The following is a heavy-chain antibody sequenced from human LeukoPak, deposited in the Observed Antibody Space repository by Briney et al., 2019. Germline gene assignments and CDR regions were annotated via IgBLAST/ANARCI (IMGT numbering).Heavy chain of an antibody. D-gene: IGHD6-13*01. CDR2: IYYSGST. J-gene: IGHJ3*02. CDR3: ARGYSSSPAFDI. Sequence: PSETLSLTFTVSGGSISSYYWSWIRQPPGKGLEWIGYIYYSGSTNYNPSLKSRVTISVDTSKNQFSLKLSSVTAADTAVYYCARGYSSSPAFDIWGQGTMVTVSS. CDR1: GGSISSYY. V-gene: IGHV4-59*08.